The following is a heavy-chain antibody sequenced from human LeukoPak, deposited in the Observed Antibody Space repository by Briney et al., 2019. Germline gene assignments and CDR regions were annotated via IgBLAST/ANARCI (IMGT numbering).Heavy chain of an antibody. J-gene: IGHJ3*02. V-gene: IGHV4-31*03. D-gene: IGHD3-3*01. Sequence: SETLSLTCTVSGGSISSGGYYWSWIRQHPGKGLEWIGYIYYSGSTYYNPSLKSRVTISVDTSKNQFSLKLSSVTAADTAVYYCARDRGTSRAPITISGVAQPPDAFDIWGQGTMVTVSS. CDR2: IYYSGST. CDR3: ARDRGTSRAPITISGVAQPPDAFDI. CDR1: GGSISSGGYY.